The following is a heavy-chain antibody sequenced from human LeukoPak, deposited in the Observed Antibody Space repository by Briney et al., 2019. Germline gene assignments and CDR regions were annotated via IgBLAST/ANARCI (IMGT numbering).Heavy chain of an antibody. CDR2: ISGSGGST. V-gene: IGHV3-23*01. J-gene: IGHJ4*02. CDR3: ARDWERISGWYDDGTANHYFDY. CDR1: GFTFSSYA. Sequence: GGSLRLSCAASGFTFSSYAMSWVRQAPGKGLEWVSAISGSGGSTYYADSVKGRFTISRDNSKNTLYLQMNSLRAEDTAVYYCARDWERISGWYDDGTANHYFDYWGQGTLVTVSS. D-gene: IGHD6-19*01.